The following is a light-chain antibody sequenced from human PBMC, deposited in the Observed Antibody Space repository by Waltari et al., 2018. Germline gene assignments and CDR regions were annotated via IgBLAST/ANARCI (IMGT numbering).Light chain of an antibody. Sequence: EIVLTHSPGTLSLSPGDRATLSCRASQSIGKYLVWYQQKPGQAPRLLIYATSSRATGVPDRFSGSGSGTDFSLTISRLEPEDFAVYYCQNHERLPATFGQGTKVEIK. CDR1: QSIGKY. J-gene: IGKJ1*01. CDR2: ATS. CDR3: QNHERLPAT. V-gene: IGKV3-20*01.